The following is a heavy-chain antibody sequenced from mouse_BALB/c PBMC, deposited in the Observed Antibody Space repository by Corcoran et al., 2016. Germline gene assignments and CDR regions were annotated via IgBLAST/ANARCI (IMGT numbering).Heavy chain of an antibody. V-gene: IGHV14-3*02. Sequence: EVQLQQSGAELVKPGASVKLSCTASGFNIKDTYMHWVKQRPEQGLEWIGRIDPANGNTKYDPKLQGKATITADTSSNTAYLQLSSLTSEDTAVYYCARGGYYGGFAYWGQGTLVTVSA. D-gene: IGHD2-3*01. CDR2: IDPANGNT. J-gene: IGHJ3*01. CDR1: GFNIKDTY. CDR3: ARGGYYGGFAY.